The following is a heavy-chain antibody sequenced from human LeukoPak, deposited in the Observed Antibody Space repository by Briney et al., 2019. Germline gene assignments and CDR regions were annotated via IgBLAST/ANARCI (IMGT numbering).Heavy chain of an antibody. CDR1: GFTFSSYW. J-gene: IGHJ5*02. Sequence: PGGSLRLSCAASGFTFSSYWMHWVRQAPGKGLVWVSRIKSDGSSTSYADSVKGRFTISRDNAKNTLYLQMNSLRAEDTAVYYCARDISSGWDNWFDPWGQGTLVTVSS. CDR2: IKSDGSST. D-gene: IGHD6-19*01. CDR3: ARDISSGWDNWFDP. V-gene: IGHV3-74*01.